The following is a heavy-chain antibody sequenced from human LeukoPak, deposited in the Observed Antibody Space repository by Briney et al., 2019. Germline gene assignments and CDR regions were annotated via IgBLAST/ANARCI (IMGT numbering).Heavy chain of an antibody. Sequence: GGSLRLSCAASGFTFSSYWMHWVRQPPGKGLVWVSRITSDGSGIGYADSVKGRFSTSRDNAKNTLYLQMNSLRAEDTAVYYCASGRLVGAPGYWGQGTLVTVSS. J-gene: IGHJ4*02. CDR1: GFTFSSYW. CDR3: ASGRLVGAPGY. CDR2: ITSDGSGI. V-gene: IGHV3-74*01. D-gene: IGHD1-26*01.